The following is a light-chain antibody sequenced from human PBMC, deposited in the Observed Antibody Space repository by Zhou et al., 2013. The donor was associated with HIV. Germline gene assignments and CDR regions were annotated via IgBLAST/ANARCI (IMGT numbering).Light chain of an antibody. V-gene: IGKV1-33*01. CDR3: QHFDHLPLT. Sequence: DIQMTQSPSSLSASVGDTVTITCQASQDITNYLNWYQQRPGKAPKLLIYDASNLESGVPSRFSGRGSGTHFSFTISGLQPEDIATYYCQHFDHLPLTFGGGTRLEIK. CDR1: QDITNY. CDR2: DAS. J-gene: IGKJ4*01.